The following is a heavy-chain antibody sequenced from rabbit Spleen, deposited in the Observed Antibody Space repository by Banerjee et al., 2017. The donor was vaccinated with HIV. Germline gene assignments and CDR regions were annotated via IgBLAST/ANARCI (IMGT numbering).Heavy chain of an antibody. Sequence: QEQLVESGGGLVQPGGSLKLTCKASGFSFSSSDYICWVRQAPGKGLEWIGCIDTGSGNTWYASWPKGRFTISKTSTAVTLKMTSLTAADTATYFCARSRYGDGTCFDLWGPGTLVTV. CDR1: GFSFSSSDY. J-gene: IGHJ4*01. CDR2: IDTGSGNT. CDR3: ARSRYGDGTCFDL. D-gene: IGHD6-1*01. V-gene: IGHV1S45*01.